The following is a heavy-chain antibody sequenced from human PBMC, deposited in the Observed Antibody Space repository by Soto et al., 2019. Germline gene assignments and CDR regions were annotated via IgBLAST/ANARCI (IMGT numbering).Heavy chain of an antibody. V-gene: IGHV3-23*01. CDR1: GSTFNTYV. D-gene: IGHD1-7*01. CDR3: ARRARTATTNWGAFDV. Sequence: EVQLLESGGGLVQPGGSLRLSCAASGSTFNTYVVNWVRQAPGKGLEWVSTISYSADKTHYADSVKGRFTISRDNSRDTLFLQMNSLRADDAAVYYCARRARTATTNWGAFDVWGQGTMVTVSS. J-gene: IGHJ3*01. CDR2: ISYSADKT.